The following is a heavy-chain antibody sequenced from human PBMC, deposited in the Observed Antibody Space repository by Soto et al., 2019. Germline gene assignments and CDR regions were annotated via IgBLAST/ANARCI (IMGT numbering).Heavy chain of an antibody. CDR2: IWHDGRYE. CDR3: ATGGGAGHESSGGDF. D-gene: IGHD3-22*01. CDR1: GGSFSSYG. V-gene: IGHV3-33*01. J-gene: IGHJ4*02. Sequence: QVQLVESGGGVVQPGRSLRLSCVVSGGSFSSYGMHWVRQAPGKGLEWVASIWHDGRYEFHADAVKGRFAISRDNSKNSLYLQMHSLRVEDTAMYYCATGGGAGHESSGGDFWGQGTLVSVSS.